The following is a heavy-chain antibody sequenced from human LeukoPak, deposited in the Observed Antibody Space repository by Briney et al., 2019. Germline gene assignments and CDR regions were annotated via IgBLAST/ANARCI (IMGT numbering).Heavy chain of an antibody. Sequence: PSQTLSLTCAVSGGSISSGGYSWSWIRQPPGKGLEWIGYIYHSGSTYYNPSLKSRVTISVDRSKNQFSLKLSSVTAADTAVYYCARLSSRGGEIGYYYMDVWGKGTTVTVSS. CDR3: ARLSSRGGEIGYYYMDV. CDR1: GGSISSGGYS. V-gene: IGHV4-30-2*01. CDR2: IYHSGST. D-gene: IGHD3-10*01. J-gene: IGHJ6*03.